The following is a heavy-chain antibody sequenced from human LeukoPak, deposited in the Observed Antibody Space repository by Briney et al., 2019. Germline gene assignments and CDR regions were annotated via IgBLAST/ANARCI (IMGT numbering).Heavy chain of an antibody. CDR3: AKAKYRTYYYDRFGG. V-gene: IGHV3-23*01. Sequence: GGSLRLSCAASGFTFSSYAMSWVRQAPGKGLEWVSAISGSGGSTYYADSVKGRFTISRDNSKNTLYLQMNSLRAEDTAVYYCAKAKYRTYYYDRFGGWGQGTLVTVSS. CDR1: GFTFSSYA. D-gene: IGHD3-22*01. J-gene: IGHJ4*01. CDR2: ISGSGGST.